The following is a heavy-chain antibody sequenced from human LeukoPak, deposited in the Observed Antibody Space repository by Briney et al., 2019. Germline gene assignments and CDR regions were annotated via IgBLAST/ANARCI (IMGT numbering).Heavy chain of an antibody. CDR2: INTDRRVT. Sequence: GGSLRLSCTASGFTFTTYWMHWVRQAPGKGLVWVARINTDRRVTTYAESVKGRFTVSRDNAENTLYLEMNNLRPEDTAVYYCIRETHVGLHLEYWGQGTLATVTS. D-gene: IGHD3-10*02. CDR1: GFTFTTYW. CDR3: IRETHVGLHLEY. J-gene: IGHJ4*02. V-gene: IGHV3-74*03.